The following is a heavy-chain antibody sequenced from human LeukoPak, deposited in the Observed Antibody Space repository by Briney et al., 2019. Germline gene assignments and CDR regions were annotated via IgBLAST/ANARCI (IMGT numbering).Heavy chain of an antibody. V-gene: IGHV1-69*13. Sequence: SVKVSCKASGGTFSSYAISWVRQAPGQGLEWMGGIIPIFGTANYAQKFQGRVTITADESTSTAYMELSSLRSEDTAVYYCARELGRSGWLDYWGQGTLVTVSS. D-gene: IGHD6-19*01. J-gene: IGHJ4*02. CDR2: IIPIFGTA. CDR1: GGTFSSYA. CDR3: ARELGRSGWLDY.